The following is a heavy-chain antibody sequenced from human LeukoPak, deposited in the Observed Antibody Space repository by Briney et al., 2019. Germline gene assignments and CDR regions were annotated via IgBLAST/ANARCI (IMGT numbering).Heavy chain of an antibody. D-gene: IGHD6-13*01. V-gene: IGHV3-53*01. CDR2: IYSGGST. CDR3: ARAHPGYSSSLGWFDP. J-gene: IGHJ5*02. CDR1: GFTPSSNY. Sequence: PGGSLRLSCAAPGFTPSSNYMSWVRQAPGKGLEWVSVIYSGGSTYYADSVKGRFTTSRDNSKNTLYLQMNSLRAEDTAVYYCARAHPGYSSSLGWFDPWGQGTLVTVSS.